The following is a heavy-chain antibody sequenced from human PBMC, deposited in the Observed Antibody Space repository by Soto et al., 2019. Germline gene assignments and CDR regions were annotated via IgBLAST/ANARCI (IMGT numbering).Heavy chain of an antibody. V-gene: IGHV3-23*01. CDR3: AKDWGRIAVAGWTD. CDR1: GFNFGNYA. D-gene: IGHD6-19*01. Sequence: EVQLLESGGGLVQPGGSLRLSCTASGFNFGNYAMGWARQAPGKGLEWLSSLAVPYTGAQTYYADSVPGRLTVSRDDSKNTLYLELNSLRAEDTAVYYCAKDWGRIAVAGWTDWGPGTLVTGSS. CDR2: VPYTGAQT. J-gene: IGHJ4*02.